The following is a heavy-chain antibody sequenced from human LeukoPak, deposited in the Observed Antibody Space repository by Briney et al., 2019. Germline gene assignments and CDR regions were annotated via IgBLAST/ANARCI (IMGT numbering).Heavy chain of an antibody. V-gene: IGHV3-7*01. CDR1: GFTFSSYS. CDR3: VRTSRSISSDY. CDR2: IKQDGSVK. D-gene: IGHD3-3*02. J-gene: IGHJ4*02. Sequence: GRSLRLTCAASGFTFSSYSMTWVRQAPGQGLEWVANIKQDGSVKNYGDSMEVRFIISRDNAKNLLYLQMNSLGAEDTAVYYCVRTSRSISSDYWGQGTQVTVSS.